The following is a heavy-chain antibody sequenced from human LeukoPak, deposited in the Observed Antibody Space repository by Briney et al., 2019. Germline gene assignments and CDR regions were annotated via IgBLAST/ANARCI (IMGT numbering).Heavy chain of an antibody. CDR3: ARDQVGGAVDY. CDR2: ISDSGTKK. CDR1: GFTFSTYA. J-gene: IGHJ4*02. Sequence: GGSLRLSCAASGFTFSTYAMHWVRQAPGKGLERVAVISDSGTKKYYADSVKGRFTLSRDNSKNMLYLQMNSLRVEDTAVYYCARDQVGGAVDYWGQGTLVTVSS. D-gene: IGHD6-13*01. V-gene: IGHV3-30-3*01.